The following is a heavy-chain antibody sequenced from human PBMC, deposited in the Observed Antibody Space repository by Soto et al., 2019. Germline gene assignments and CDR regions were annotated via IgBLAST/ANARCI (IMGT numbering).Heavy chain of an antibody. CDR2: IIASGGDT. V-gene: IGHV3-23*01. J-gene: IGHJ3*02. Sequence: EVQLLESGGGLVQPGGSLRLSCAASGFTFSSYAMSYVRQAPGKGLEWVSAIIASGGDTYYADSVKGRFTISRDNSKNXXYLQMNRLRADDTAVYYCAKSYARSAYLIFDAFDIWGQGTVVTVSS. CDR3: AKSYARSAYLIFDAFDI. D-gene: IGHD3-16*01. CDR1: GFTFSSYA.